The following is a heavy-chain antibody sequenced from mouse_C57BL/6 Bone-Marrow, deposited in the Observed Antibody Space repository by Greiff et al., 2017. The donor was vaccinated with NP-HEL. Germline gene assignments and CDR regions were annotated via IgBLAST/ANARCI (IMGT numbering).Heavy chain of an antibody. CDR2: IYPGSGNT. V-gene: IGHV1-66*01. D-gene: IGHD2-1*01. Sequence: QVQLKESGPELVKPGASVKISCKASGYSFTSYYIHWVKQRPGQGLEWIGWIYPGSGNTKYNEQFKGKATLTADPSSSPAYMQLSSLTSEDSAVYYGARRDGNVWAYWGQGTLVTVSA. J-gene: IGHJ3*01. CDR1: GYSFTSYY. CDR3: ARRDGNVWAY.